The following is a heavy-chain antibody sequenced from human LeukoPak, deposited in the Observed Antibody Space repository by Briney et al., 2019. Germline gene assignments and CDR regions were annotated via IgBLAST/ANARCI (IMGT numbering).Heavy chain of an antibody. J-gene: IGHJ5*02. CDR1: GFTFSSYE. CDR3: AKDRRIGWFDP. CDR2: ISGSGGST. D-gene: IGHD2-15*01. V-gene: IGHV3-23*01. Sequence: PGGSLRLSCAASGFTFSSYEMNWVRQAPGKGLEWVSAISGSGGSTYYADSAKGRFTISRDNSKNTLYLQMSSLRAEDTAVYYCAKDRRIGWFDPWGQGTLVTVSS.